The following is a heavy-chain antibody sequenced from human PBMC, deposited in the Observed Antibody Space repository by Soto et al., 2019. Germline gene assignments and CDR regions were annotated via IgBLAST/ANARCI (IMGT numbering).Heavy chain of an antibody. Sequence: GGSLRLSCAASGFTFDDYDMHWVRQAPGKGLEWVSGISWNSGSIGYADSVKGRFTISRDNAKNSLYLQMNSLRAEDTALYYCAKDMSCSGGSCYAFEASFDIWGQGTMVTVSS. V-gene: IGHV3-9*01. CDR1: GFTFDDYD. CDR3: AKDMSCSGGSCYAFEASFDI. D-gene: IGHD2-15*01. CDR2: ISWNSGSI. J-gene: IGHJ3*02.